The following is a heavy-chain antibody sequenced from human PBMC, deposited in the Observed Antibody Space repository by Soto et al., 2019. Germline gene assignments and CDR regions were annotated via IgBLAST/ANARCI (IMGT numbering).Heavy chain of an antibody. D-gene: IGHD3-10*01. CDR2: IYYSGST. CDR1: GGSISGYY. CDR3: ARQTSRGSYFDL. V-gene: IGHV4-59*01. Sequence: QVQLQESGPGLVKPSETLSLTCTVSGGSISGYYWSWIRQPPGKGLEWIAYIYYSGSTNYNPSLTRRXXTXLXXSKTHFALKLTSVTAADTAMYYCARQTSRGSYFDLWGRGTLVTVSS. J-gene: IGHJ2*01.